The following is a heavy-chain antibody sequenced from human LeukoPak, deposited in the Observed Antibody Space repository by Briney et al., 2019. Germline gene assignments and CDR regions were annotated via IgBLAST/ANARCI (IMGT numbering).Heavy chain of an antibody. CDR1: GFTFSNFW. Sequence: GGSLRLSCAASGFTFSNFWMHWVRQTPGKGLVWVSRINRDGSSTNYVDSVKGRFTISRDNAKNTLYLQMNSLRDEDTAVYYCAKDGPEGKRVFDIWGHGTTVTVSS. V-gene: IGHV3-74*01. CDR2: INRDGSST. CDR3: AKDGPEGKRVFDI. D-gene: IGHD3/OR15-3a*01. J-gene: IGHJ3*02.